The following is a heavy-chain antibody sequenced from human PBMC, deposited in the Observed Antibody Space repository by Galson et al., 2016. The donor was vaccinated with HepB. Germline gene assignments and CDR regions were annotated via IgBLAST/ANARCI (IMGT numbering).Heavy chain of an antibody. V-gene: IGHV3-74*01. CDR1: GFIVSDYW. J-gene: IGHJ4*02. Sequence: SLRLSCAASGFIVSDYWVHWVRQPPGKGLVWVSRISPDGTSTAYADSVKGRLTISRDNAKNTLYLQMNSLRAEDTAVYFCAAHKRQRVSDYEDYWGQGILVSVSS. CDR3: AAHKRQRVSDYEDY. CDR2: ISPDGTST. D-gene: IGHD6-25*01.